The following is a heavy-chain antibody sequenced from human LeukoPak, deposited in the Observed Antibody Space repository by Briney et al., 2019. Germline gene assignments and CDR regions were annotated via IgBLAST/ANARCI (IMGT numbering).Heavy chain of an antibody. CDR2: INPSGGGT. D-gene: IGHD4-23*01. CDR1: GYTFTSYY. Sequence: ASVKVSCKASGYTFTSYYMHWVRQAPGQGLEWMGIINPSGGGTSYAQKFRGRIAMTREMSTSTVYMELSSLRSEDTAVYYCARGGYGGNWGNSHDYWGQGTLVTVSS. V-gene: IGHV1-46*01. CDR3: ARGGYGGNWGNSHDY. J-gene: IGHJ4*02.